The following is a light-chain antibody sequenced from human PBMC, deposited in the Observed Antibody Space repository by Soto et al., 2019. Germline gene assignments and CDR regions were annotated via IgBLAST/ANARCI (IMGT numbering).Light chain of an antibody. CDR2: YAS. Sequence: EMVMTQSPATLSVSPGERVTLSCRASQSVHRNLAWYQQKPGQGPSLLIYYASTRATGVPDRFTGSGSGTEFTLTISSLQSEDSGVYYCQHYNKWPPTFGAGTKVEIK. CDR3: QHYNKWPPT. V-gene: IGKV3-15*01. CDR1: QSVHRN. J-gene: IGKJ3*01.